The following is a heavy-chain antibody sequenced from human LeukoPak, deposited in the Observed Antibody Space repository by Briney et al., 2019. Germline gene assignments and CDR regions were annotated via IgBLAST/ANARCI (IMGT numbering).Heavy chain of an antibody. CDR1: GDSINNGDYF. CDR2: IYYTGST. V-gene: IGHV4-30-4*01. Sequence: SETLSLTCTVSGDSINNGDYFWSWIRQSPGKGLEWIGYIYYTGSTYDNPSLESRVIISIDTSKNQFSLRLNSVTATDTAVYFCAKMVGSNTSIPLGPWGQGTLVTVSS. CDR3: AKMVGSNTSIPLGP. J-gene: IGHJ5*02. D-gene: IGHD4-23*01.